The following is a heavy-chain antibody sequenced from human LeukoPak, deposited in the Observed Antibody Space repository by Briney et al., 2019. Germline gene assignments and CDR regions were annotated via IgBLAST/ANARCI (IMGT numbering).Heavy chain of an antibody. CDR2: IYYSGST. D-gene: IGHD6-19*01. V-gene: IGHV4-59*12. J-gene: IGHJ4*02. Sequence: PSETLSLTCTVSGGSISSYYWSWIRQPPGKGLEWIGYIYYSGSTNYNPSLKSRVTISVDTSKNQFSLKLSSVTAADTAVYYCAREGGIAVAVERWGQGTLVTVSS. CDR3: AREGGIAVAVER. CDR1: GGSISSYY.